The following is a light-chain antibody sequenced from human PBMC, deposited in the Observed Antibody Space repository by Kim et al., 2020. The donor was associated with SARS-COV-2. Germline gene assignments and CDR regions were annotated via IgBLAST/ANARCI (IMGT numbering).Light chain of an antibody. CDR3: QKYNSAPWT. CDR1: QDIANS. J-gene: IGKJ1*01. Sequence: ASVGDRVTIPRRASQDIANSLAWYQQKPGKVPQVLIYAASTLQSGVPSRFSGSGSGTEFTLTIGSLQTEDVATYYCQKYNSAPWTFGPGTKVEIK. V-gene: IGKV1-27*01. CDR2: AAS.